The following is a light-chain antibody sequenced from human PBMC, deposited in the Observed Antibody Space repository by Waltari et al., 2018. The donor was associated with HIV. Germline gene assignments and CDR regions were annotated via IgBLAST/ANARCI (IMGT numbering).Light chain of an antibody. V-gene: IGKV4-1*01. CDR3: QQYYSTPT. J-gene: IGKJ4*01. CDR2: WAS. Sequence: DIVMTQSPDSLAVSLGERATINCKSSQSVFYSSNNKNYLAWYQQKPGQPPKLIIYWASTRESGVPDRFSGSGSGTDFTLTISSLQAEDVAVYYCQQYYSTPTFGGGTKVEIK. CDR1: QSVFYSSNNKNY.